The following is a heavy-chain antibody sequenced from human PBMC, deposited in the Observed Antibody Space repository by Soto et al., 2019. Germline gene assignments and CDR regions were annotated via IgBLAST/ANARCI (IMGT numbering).Heavy chain of an antibody. J-gene: IGHJ4*02. CDR3: ARERSRDLDLVL. V-gene: IGHV3-64*07. CDR1: GFTYSNYP. Sequence: EVQLVESGGGLVHPGGSLRLSCAASGFTYSNYPIHWVRQPPGRGLEYVSGIGRDGVDTHYGGSVKGRFTISRDNSKNTVYLQMGSLRPEDMAVYYCARERSRDLDLVLWGPGTLVTVSS. CDR2: IGRDGVDT. D-gene: IGHD2-21*02.